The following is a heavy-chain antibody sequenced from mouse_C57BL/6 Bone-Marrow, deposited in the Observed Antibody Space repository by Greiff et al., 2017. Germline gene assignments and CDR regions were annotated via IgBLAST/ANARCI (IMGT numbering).Heavy chain of an antibody. CDR3: TRSHNYGRSYHYFDY. V-gene: IGHV1-5*01. CDR2: IYPGNSDT. CDR1: GYTFTSYW. D-gene: IGHD1-1*01. Sequence: VQLQQSGTVLARPGASVKMSCKTSGYTFTSYWMHWVKQRPGQGLEWIGAIYPGNSDTSYNQKFKGKAKMTAVTSASTAYIEHSSLTSEDSAVYYCTRSHNYGRSYHYFDYWGQGTTLTVSS. J-gene: IGHJ2*01.